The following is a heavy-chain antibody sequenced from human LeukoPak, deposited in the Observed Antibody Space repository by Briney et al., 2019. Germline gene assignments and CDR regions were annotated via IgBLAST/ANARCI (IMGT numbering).Heavy chain of an antibody. CDR3: AKDPTSVGGRHDWLLDS. CDR1: GLTFSSHW. D-gene: IGHD3-9*01. J-gene: IGHJ5*02. CDR2: ITNDGSST. V-gene: IGHV3-74*01. Sequence: GGSLRLSCAASGLTFSSHWMHWVRQAPGKGLVWVSRITNDGSSTTYADSVKGRFTISRDKAKNMLYLQVNSLRAEDTAVYYCAKDPTSVGGRHDWLLDSWGQGTLVTVSS.